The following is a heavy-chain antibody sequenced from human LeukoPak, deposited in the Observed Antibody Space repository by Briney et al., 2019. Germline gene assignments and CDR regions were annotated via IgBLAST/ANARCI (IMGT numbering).Heavy chain of an antibody. V-gene: IGHV4-59*11. D-gene: IGHD1-14*01. CDR3: ARGGRPELPPYYYYYMDV. J-gene: IGHJ6*03. CDR1: GGSISSHY. CDR2: IYYSGST. Sequence: SETLSLTCTVSGGSISSHYWSWIRQPPGKGLEWIGYIYYSGSTNYNPSLKSRVTISVDTSKNQFSLKLSSVTAADTAVYYCARGGRPELPPYYYYYMDVWGKGTTVTVSS.